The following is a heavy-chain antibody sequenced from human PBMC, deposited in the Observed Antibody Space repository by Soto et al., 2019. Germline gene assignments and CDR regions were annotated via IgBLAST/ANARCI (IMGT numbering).Heavy chain of an antibody. CDR1: GGSFSDYC. J-gene: IGHJ4*02. V-gene: IGHV4-34*01. Sequence: SETLSLTCAVYGGSFSDYCWNWIRQPPGKGLELVGNINHNGNTIPNPSLESRVTIAVDTSKKQFSLNLKSVSAAETALYYCARGVEKSSAWPLDYWGQG. CDR2: INHNGNT. CDR3: ARGVEKSSAWPLDY. D-gene: IGHD6-19*01.